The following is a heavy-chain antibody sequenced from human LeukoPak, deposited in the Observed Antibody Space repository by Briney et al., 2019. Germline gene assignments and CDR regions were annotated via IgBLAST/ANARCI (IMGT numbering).Heavy chain of an antibody. V-gene: IGHV3-30*12. Sequence: GGSLRLSCAASGFTFSNYGMHWVRRAPGKGLEWVAVISYDGSNKYYADSVKGRFTISRDNSKNTLYLQMNSLRVEDTAVYYCAKDEAYYDFWSSGRYYYYMDVWGEGTTVTVS. J-gene: IGHJ6*03. D-gene: IGHD3-3*01. CDR2: ISYDGSNK. CDR3: AKDEAYYDFWSSGRYYYYMDV. CDR1: GFTFSNYG.